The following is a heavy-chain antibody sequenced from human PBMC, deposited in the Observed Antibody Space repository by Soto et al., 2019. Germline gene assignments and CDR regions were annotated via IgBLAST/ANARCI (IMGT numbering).Heavy chain of an antibody. V-gene: IGHV1-18*04. CDR1: GYTFTSYG. J-gene: IGHJ1*01. Sequence: ASVKVSFKASGYTFTSYGISWLRQAPGQGLEWMGWISAYNGNTNYAQKLQGRVTMTTDTSTSTAYMELRSLRSDDTAVYYCARGDYYDSSGYYGYFQHWGQGTLVTVSS. D-gene: IGHD3-22*01. CDR2: ISAYNGNT. CDR3: ARGDYYDSSGYYGYFQH.